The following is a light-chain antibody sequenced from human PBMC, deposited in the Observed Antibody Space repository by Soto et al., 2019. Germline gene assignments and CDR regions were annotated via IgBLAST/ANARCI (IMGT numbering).Light chain of an antibody. CDR2: DAS. Sequence: DIQMTRSPSTLSASVGDRVTITCRASQSISTWLAWYQQKPGKAPKLLIYDASSLEGGVPSRFSGSGSGTEFTLTISSLQPDDFATYYCQQYNSYSTFGQGTKVDIK. V-gene: IGKV1-5*01. CDR1: QSISTW. J-gene: IGKJ1*01. CDR3: QQYNSYST.